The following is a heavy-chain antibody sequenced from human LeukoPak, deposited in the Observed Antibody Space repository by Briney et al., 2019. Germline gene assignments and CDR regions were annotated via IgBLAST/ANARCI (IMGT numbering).Heavy chain of an antibody. CDR3: ATSILYELWSVSAPRDV. J-gene: IGHJ6*04. CDR2: IYYSGST. D-gene: IGHD3-3*01. CDR1: GGSISSYY. Sequence: PSETLSLTCTVSGGSISSYYWSWIRQPPGKGLEWIGYIYYSGSTNYNPSLKSRATISGDTSKNQFSLSLRSVTAAHTPVYYCATSILYELWSVSAPRDVWGKRTTVTVSS. V-gene: IGHV4-59*01.